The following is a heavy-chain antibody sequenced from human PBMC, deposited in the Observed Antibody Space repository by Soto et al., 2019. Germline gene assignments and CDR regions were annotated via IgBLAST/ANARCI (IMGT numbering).Heavy chain of an antibody. Sequence: GASVKVSCKASGYTFTSYGISWVRQAPGQGLEWMGWISAYNGNTNYAQKLQGRVTMTTDTSTSTAYMELRSLRSDDTAVYYCARERTAMVTFWLDPWGQGTLVTVSS. CDR1: GYTFTSYG. CDR3: ARERTAMVTFWLDP. V-gene: IGHV1-18*01. J-gene: IGHJ5*02. D-gene: IGHD5-18*01. CDR2: ISAYNGNT.